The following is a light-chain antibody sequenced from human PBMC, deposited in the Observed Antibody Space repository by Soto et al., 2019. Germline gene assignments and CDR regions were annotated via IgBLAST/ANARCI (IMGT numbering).Light chain of an antibody. J-gene: IGKJ1*01. CDR2: DAS. CDR1: QSLSSSH. CDR3: QHFSA. Sequence: EIVLTQSPGTLSLSPGERASLSCRASQSLSSSHLIWYQQKPGQAPRLLIYDASSRATGIPDRFSGGGSGTDFTLTISRLEPEDFAVYSCQHFSAFGQGTKVEIK. V-gene: IGKV3-20*01.